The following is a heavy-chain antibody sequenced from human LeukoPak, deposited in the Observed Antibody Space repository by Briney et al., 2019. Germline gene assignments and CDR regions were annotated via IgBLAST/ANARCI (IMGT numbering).Heavy chain of an antibody. CDR2: ISSSSSYI. CDR3: ARGGQQWLVHGDY. D-gene: IGHD6-19*01. V-gene: IGHV3-21*01. Sequence: RTGGSLRLSCAASGFTFSSYSMNWVRQAPGKGLEWVSSISSSSSYIYYADSVKGRFTISRDNAKNSLYLQMNGLRAEDTAVYYCARGGQQWLVHGDYWGQGTLVTVSS. CDR1: GFTFSSYS. J-gene: IGHJ4*02.